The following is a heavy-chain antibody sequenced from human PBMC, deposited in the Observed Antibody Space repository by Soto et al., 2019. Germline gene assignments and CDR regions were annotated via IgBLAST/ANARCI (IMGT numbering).Heavy chain of an antibody. Sequence: QLQLQESGSGLVKPSQTLSLTCAVSGGSISSGGYSWSWIRQPPGKGLEWIGYIYHSGSTYYNPSLKSRVTKSVDRSKNKFALNLSSVTAADTAVYYGARAWYDSSWGSCYFDYWGQGTLVTVSS. CDR2: IYHSGST. CDR1: GGSISSGGYS. J-gene: IGHJ4*02. CDR3: ARAWYDSSWGSCYFDY. D-gene: IGHD3-16*01. V-gene: IGHV4-30-2*01.